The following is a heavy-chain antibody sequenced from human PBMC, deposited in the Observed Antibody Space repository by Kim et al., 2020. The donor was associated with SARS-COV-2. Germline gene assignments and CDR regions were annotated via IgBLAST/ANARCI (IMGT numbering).Heavy chain of an antibody. J-gene: IGHJ2*01. D-gene: IGHD2-15*01. Sequence: SETLSLTCTVSGGSISSGDYYWSWIRQPPGKGLEWIGYIYYSGSTYYNPSLKSRVTISVDTSKNQFSLKLSSVTAADTAVYYCARQTVAGRYFDLWGRGTLVTVSS. V-gene: IGHV4-30-4*01. CDR3: ARQTVAGRYFDL. CDR2: IYYSGST. CDR1: GGSISSGDYY.